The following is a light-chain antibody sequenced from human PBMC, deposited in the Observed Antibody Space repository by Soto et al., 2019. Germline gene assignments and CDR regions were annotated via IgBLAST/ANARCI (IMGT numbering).Light chain of an antibody. V-gene: IGLV1-51*01. CDR3: GSWDGSLNTYV. Sequence: QSVLTQPPSVSAAPGQKVTISCSGGSSNIGNYYVSWYQQLAGVAPKLLIFASDKRPSGIPDRFSGSQSGASGTLDITGLQTGDEADYYCGSWDGSLNTYVFGTGTKVTVL. J-gene: IGLJ1*01. CDR2: ASD. CDR1: SSNIGNYY.